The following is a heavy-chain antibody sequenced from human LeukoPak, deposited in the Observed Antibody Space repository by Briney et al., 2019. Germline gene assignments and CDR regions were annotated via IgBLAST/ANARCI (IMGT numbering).Heavy chain of an antibody. CDR2: INYSGST. CDR1: GGSFSGYY. Sequence: SETLSLTCAVYGGSFSGYYWSWIRQPPGKGLEWIGEINYSGSTNYNPSLKSRVTISVDTSKNQFSLKLSSVTAAGTAVYYCARGPITYYYGSGSYHIFDYWGQGTLVTVSS. V-gene: IGHV4-34*01. D-gene: IGHD3-10*01. CDR3: ARGPITYYYGSGSYHIFDY. J-gene: IGHJ4*02.